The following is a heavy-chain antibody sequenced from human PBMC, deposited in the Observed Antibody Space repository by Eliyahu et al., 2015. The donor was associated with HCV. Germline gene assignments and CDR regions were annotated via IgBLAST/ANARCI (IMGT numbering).Heavy chain of an antibody. Sequence: EVQLVESGGGLVQPGRSLRLSCAASGFXFDDYAMXWVRQAPGKGLEWVSGISWNSGSIGYADSVKGRFTISRDNAKNSLYLQMNSLRAEDTALYYCAKDMTAGIQEAGYYYYGMDVWGQGTTVTVSS. CDR2: ISWNSGSI. J-gene: IGHJ6*02. CDR1: GFXFDDYA. D-gene: IGHD5-18*01. V-gene: IGHV3-9*01. CDR3: AKDMTAGIQEAGYYYYGMDV.